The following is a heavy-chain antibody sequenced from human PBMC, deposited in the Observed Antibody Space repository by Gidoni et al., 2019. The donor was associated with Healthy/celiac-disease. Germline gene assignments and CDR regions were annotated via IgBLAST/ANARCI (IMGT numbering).Heavy chain of an antibody. CDR3: ARRTYDFWSGYPEGAFDI. J-gene: IGHJ3*02. V-gene: IGHV4-39*01. CDR1: GGSVSSSSYY. D-gene: IGHD3-3*01. Sequence: QLQLQESGPGLVKPSETLSLTCTVSGGSVSSSSYYWGWIRQPPGKGLEWIGSIYYSGSTYYNPSPKSRVTIYVDTSKNQFSLKLSSVTAADTAVYYCARRTYDFWSGYPEGAFDIWGQGTMVTVSS. CDR2: IYYSGST.